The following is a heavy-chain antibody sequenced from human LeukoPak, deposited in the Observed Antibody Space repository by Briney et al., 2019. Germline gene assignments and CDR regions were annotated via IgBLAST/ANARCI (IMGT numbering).Heavy chain of an antibody. CDR3: ARVYCSGGSCPYGMDV. CDR1: GFTFSSYS. J-gene: IGHJ6*02. D-gene: IGHD2-15*01. CDR2: ISSSSSYI. Sequence: GGSLRLFCAASGFTFSSYSMNWVRQAPGKGLEWVSSISSSSSYIYYADSVKGRFTISRDNAKNSLYLQMNSLRAEDTAVYYCARVYCSGGSCPYGMDVWGQGTTVTVSS. V-gene: IGHV3-21*01.